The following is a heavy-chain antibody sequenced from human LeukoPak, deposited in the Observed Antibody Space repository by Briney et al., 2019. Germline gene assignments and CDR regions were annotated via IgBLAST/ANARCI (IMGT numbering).Heavy chain of an antibody. CDR2: ISSSSSYI. Sequence: GGSLRLSCAASGFPFSSYSMNWVRKAPGKGLEWVSSISSSSSYIYYADSVKGRFTISRDNAKNSLYLQMNSLRAEDTAVYYCARDFGGSSSGYWGQGTLVTVSS. V-gene: IGHV3-21*01. D-gene: IGHD6-6*01. CDR1: GFPFSSYS. CDR3: ARDFGGSSSGY. J-gene: IGHJ4*02.